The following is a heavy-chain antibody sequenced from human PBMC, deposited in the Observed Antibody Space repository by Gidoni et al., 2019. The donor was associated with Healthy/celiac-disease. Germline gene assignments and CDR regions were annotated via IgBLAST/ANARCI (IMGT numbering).Heavy chain of an antibody. CDR2: ISWNSGSI. D-gene: IGHD7-27*01. Sequence: EVQLVESGGGLVQPGRSLRLSCAASGFPFDDYAMHWVRQAPGKGLEWVSGISWNSGSIGYADSVKGRFTISRDNAKNSLYLQMNSLRAEDTALYYCAKAGYYYYYMDVWGKGTTVTVSS. J-gene: IGHJ6*03. CDR1: GFPFDDYA. V-gene: IGHV3-9*01. CDR3: AKAGYYYYYMDV.